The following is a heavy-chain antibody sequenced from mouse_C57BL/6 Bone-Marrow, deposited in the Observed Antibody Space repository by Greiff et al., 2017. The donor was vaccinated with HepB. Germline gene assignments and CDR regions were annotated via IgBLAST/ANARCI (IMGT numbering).Heavy chain of an antibody. CDR3: ARGAGPWFAY. D-gene: IGHD3-3*01. CDR1: GYTFTSYW. CDR2: IDPSDSYT. V-gene: IGHV1-69*01. Sequence: VQLQHPGAELVMPGASVKLSCKASGYTFTSYWMHWVKQRPGQGLEWIGEIDPSDSYTNYNQKFKGKFTLTVDKSSSTAYMQLSSLTSEDSAVYYCARGAGPWFAYWGQGTLVTVSA. J-gene: IGHJ3*01.